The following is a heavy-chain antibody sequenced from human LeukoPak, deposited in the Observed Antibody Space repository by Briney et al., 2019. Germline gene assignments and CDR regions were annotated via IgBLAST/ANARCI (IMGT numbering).Heavy chain of an antibody. CDR3: AKGSPNYYYYGMDV. V-gene: IGHV3-23*01. J-gene: IGHJ6*02. CDR1: GFTFSSYA. CDR2: ISGSGGST. Sequence: GGSPRLSCAASGFTFSSYAMSWVRQAPGKGLEWVSAISGSGGSTYYADSVKGRFTISRDNSKNTLYLQMNSLRAEDTAVYYCAKGSPNYYYYGMDVWGQGTTVTVSS.